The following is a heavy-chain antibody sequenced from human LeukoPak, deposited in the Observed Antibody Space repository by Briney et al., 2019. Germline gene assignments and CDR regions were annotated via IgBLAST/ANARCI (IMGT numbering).Heavy chain of an antibody. CDR3: ARERVAVAGYYYYYMDV. CDR1: GYTFTSYG. J-gene: IGHJ6*03. Sequence: ASVKVSCKASGYTFTSYGISWVRQAPGQGLEWMGWISAYNGNTNYAQKLQGRVTMTTDTSTSTAYMELRSLRSDDTAVYYCARERVAVAGYYYYYMDVWGKGTTVTVSS. CDR2: ISAYNGNT. D-gene: IGHD6-19*01. V-gene: IGHV1-18*01.